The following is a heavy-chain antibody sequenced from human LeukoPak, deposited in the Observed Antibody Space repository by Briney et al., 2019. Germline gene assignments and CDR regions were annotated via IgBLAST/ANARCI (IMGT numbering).Heavy chain of an antibody. CDR1: GFTFDDYA. CDR3: AKDFRDYYDSSGYYFPDI. Sequence: PGGSLRLSCAASGFTFDDYAMHWVRHAPGKGLEWVSLISGDGGSTYYADSVKGRFTISRDNSKNSLYLQMNSLRTEDTALYYCAKDFRDYYDSSGYYFPDIWGQGTMVTVSS. D-gene: IGHD3-22*01. CDR2: ISGDGGST. V-gene: IGHV3-43*02. J-gene: IGHJ3*02.